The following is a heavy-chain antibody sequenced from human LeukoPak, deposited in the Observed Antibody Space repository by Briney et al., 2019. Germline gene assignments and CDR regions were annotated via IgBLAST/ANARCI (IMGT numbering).Heavy chain of an antibody. CDR1: GGSISSYY. D-gene: IGHD3-10*01. CDR3: ARVDTMVRGVIIRGNWFDP. V-gene: IGHV4-4*09. Sequence: SETLSLTCTVSGGSISSYYWSWIRQPPGRGLEWIGYIYTSGSTNYNPSLKSRVTISVDTSKNQFSLKLSSVTAADTAVYYCARVDTMVRGVIIRGNWFDPWGQGTLVTVSS. J-gene: IGHJ5*02. CDR2: IYTSGST.